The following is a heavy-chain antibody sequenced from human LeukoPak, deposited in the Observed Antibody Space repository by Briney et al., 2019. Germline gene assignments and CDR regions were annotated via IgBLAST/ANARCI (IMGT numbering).Heavy chain of an antibody. J-gene: IGHJ3*02. CDR3: AKGRAITMLDAFDI. V-gene: IGHV3-23*01. D-gene: IGHD3-10*01. Sequence: AGGYLRLSCAASGFTFSSYAMSWVRQAPGKGLEWVSAISGSGGSTHYADSVKGRFTTSRDNSKTTLYLQMNSLRAEDTAVYYCAKGRAITMLDAFDIWGQGTMVTVS. CDR1: GFTFSSYA. CDR2: ISGSGGST.